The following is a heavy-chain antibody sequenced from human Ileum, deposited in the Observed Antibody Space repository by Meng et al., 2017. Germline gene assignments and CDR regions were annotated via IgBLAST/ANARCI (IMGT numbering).Heavy chain of an antibody. Sequence: VQLVQSGAEVKKPGASVKVSCKASGYNFINNALHWMRQAPGQSLEWVGWINAGIGDTKYSQNLQGRVTITRDTSASTTYMELRSLKSEDTATYYCARDRGATYSFDYWGQGTLVTVSS. CDR2: INAGIGDT. CDR1: GYNFINNA. V-gene: IGHV1-3*01. D-gene: IGHD1-26*01. J-gene: IGHJ4*02. CDR3: ARDRGATYSFDY.